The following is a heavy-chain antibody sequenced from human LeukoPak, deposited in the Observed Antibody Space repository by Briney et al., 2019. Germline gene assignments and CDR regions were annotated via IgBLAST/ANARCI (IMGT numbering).Heavy chain of an antibody. Sequence: GGSLRLSCAASGFTFSSYDMSWVRQAPGKGLEWVSRISGSGSSTYYADSVKGRFTISRDNSKNTLYLQMNSLRAEDTAVYYCARDFGGYCSSTSCYLFWGQGTLVTVSS. J-gene: IGHJ4*02. CDR1: GFTFSSYD. CDR3: ARDFGGYCSSTSCYLF. V-gene: IGHV3-23*01. D-gene: IGHD2-2*01. CDR2: ISGSGSST.